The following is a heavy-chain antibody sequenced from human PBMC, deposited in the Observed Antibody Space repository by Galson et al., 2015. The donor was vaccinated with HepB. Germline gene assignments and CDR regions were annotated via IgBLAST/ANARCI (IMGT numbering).Heavy chain of an antibody. V-gene: IGHV1-69*13. J-gene: IGHJ6*03. CDR3: ARDSGYCSSTSCYSGYYYYMDV. CDR2: IIPIFGTA. D-gene: IGHD2-2*01. CDR1: GGTFSSYA. Sequence: SVKVSWKASGGTFSSYAISWVRQAPGQGLEWMGGIIPIFGTANYAQKFQGRVTITADESTSTAYMELSSLRSEDTAVYYCARDSGYCSSTSCYSGYYYYMDVWGKGTTVTVSS.